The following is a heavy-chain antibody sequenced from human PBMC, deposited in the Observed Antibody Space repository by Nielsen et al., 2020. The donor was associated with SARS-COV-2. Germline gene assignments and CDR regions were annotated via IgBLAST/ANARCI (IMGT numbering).Heavy chain of an antibody. CDR2: ISWNSGSI. V-gene: IGHV3-9*01. CDR3: ARMRRGYSYGYGHHYYYGMDV. CDR1: GFTFDDYA. D-gene: IGHD5-18*01. J-gene: IGHJ6*02. Sequence: GGSLRLSCAASGFTFDDYAMHWVRQAPGKGLEWVSGISWNSGSIGYADSVKGRFTISRDNAKNSLYLQMNSLRAEDTAVYYCARMRRGYSYGYGHHYYYGMDVWGQGTTVTVSS.